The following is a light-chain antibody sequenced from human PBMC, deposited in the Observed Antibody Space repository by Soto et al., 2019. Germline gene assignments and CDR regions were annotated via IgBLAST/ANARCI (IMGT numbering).Light chain of an antibody. CDR2: EVS. Sequence: QSVLTQPASVSGSPGQSITISCTGTSSDVGGYNYVSWYQQQPGKAPKLMIYEVSNRPSGVSNRFSGSKSGNTASLTISGLQAEDEADYYCSSYTSSSCYVFGTGTQLTVL. CDR3: SSYTSSSCYV. CDR1: SSDVGGYNY. V-gene: IGLV2-14*01. J-gene: IGLJ1*01.